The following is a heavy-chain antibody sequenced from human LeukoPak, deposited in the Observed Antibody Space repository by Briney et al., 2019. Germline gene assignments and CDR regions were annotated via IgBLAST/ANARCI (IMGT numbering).Heavy chain of an antibody. CDR1: GFAFSSYA. CDR3: AKLTGLLWFGELSYDY. J-gene: IGHJ4*02. Sequence: GGSLRLSCAASGFAFSSYAMSWVRQAPGKGLEWVSAISGSGGSTYYADSVKGRFTISRDNSKNTLYLQMNSLRAEDTAVYYCAKLTGLLWFGELSYDYWGQGTLVTVSS. D-gene: IGHD3-10*01. CDR2: ISGSGGST. V-gene: IGHV3-23*01.